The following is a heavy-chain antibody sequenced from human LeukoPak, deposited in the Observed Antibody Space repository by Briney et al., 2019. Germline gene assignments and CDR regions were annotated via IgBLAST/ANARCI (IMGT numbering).Heavy chain of an antibody. Sequence: SETLSLTCIVSGGSISSGGYYWSWIRQHPGKGLEWIGYIYYSGSTYYNPSLKSRVTISVDTSKNQFSLKLSSVTAADTAVYYCARGIAAAGRGWFDPWGQGTLVTVSS. D-gene: IGHD6-13*01. V-gene: IGHV4-31*03. CDR1: GGSISSGGYY. J-gene: IGHJ5*02. CDR3: ARGIAAAGRGWFDP. CDR2: IYYSGST.